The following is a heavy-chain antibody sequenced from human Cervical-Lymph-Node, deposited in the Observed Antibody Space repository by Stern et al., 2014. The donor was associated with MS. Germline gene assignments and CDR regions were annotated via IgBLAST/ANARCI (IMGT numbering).Heavy chain of an antibody. J-gene: IGHJ4*02. D-gene: IGHD3-10*01. CDR2: ITFSGST. V-gene: IGHV4-31*02. Sequence: QVQLQESRPGLVKPSQTLSLACTVSGGHLSGGYYWSWLRHHPGQGLGWIGYITFSGSTYSNPSVKRRLTMSIDTSKNQFSLKLTSVTAADTAVYFCARDARVSGTYCFDAWGQGSLVTVSS. CDR3: ARDARVSGTYCFDA. CDR1: GGHLSGGYY.